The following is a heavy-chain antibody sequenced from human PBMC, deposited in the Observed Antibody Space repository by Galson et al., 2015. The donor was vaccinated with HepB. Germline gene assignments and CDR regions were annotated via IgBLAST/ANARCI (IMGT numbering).Heavy chain of an antibody. CDR2: IKQDGSEK. V-gene: IGHV3-7*01. CDR1: GFTFSRYA. J-gene: IGHJ4*02. CDR3: ARRYFDY. Sequence: SLRLSCAASGFTFSRYAMSWVRQAPGKGLEWVANIKQDGSEKHYVDSVKDRFTISRNNAKNSLYLQMNNLRAEDTAVYCCARRYFDYWGQGTLVTVSS.